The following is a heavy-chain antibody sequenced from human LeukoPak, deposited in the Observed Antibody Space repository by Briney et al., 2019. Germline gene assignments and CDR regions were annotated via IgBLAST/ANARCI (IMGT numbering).Heavy chain of an antibody. V-gene: IGHV4-59*08. D-gene: IGHD4-17*01. CDR1: GGSISSYY. Sequence: SETLSLTCTVSGGSISSYYWSWIRQPPGKGPEWIGYINYSGSTNYNPSLKSRVTISVDTSKNQFSLKLSSVTAADTAVYSCARATTVTPYYSDQWGQGTLVTVSS. CDR3: ARATTVTPYYSDQ. J-gene: IGHJ4*02. CDR2: INYSGST.